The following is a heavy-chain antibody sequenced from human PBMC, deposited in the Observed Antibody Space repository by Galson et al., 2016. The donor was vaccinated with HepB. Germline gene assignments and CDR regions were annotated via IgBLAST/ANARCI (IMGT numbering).Heavy chain of an antibody. CDR2: ISHTGGST. CDR1: GFTFNTYA. CDR3: AKVSRRDSALPYFDY. J-gene: IGHJ4*02. V-gene: IGHV3-23*01. Sequence: SLRLSCAASGFTFNTYAMSWVRQAPGKGLEWVSTISHTGGSTYYADSVKGRFTISRDNSKNPLYLPMNSLRAEDTAVYYCAKVSRRDSALPYFDYWGQGTLVTVSS. D-gene: IGHD2-21*02.